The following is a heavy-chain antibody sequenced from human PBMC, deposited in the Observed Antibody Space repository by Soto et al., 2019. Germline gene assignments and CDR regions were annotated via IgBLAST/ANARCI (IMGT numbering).Heavy chain of an antibody. J-gene: IGHJ4*02. V-gene: IGHV3-23*01. CDR1: GFTFSTYP. CDR3: AKSLSSCSGGSCSRDFDF. D-gene: IGHD2-15*01. Sequence: EVQLLGSGGGLVQPGGSLRLSCAASGFTFSTYPMTWVRQAPGKGLEWVSSIGAGADVTYYADSVKGRFTISRDNYKDTLFLQMNSLRADDPAVYYCAKSLSSCSGGSCSRDFDFWGQGTLVTVSS. CDR2: IGAGADVT.